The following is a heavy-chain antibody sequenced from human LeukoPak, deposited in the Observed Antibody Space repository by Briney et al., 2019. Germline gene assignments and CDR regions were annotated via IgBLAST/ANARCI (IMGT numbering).Heavy chain of an antibody. V-gene: IGHV3-74*01. D-gene: IGHD5-18*01. CDR1: GFTFSSYW. CDR2: INSDGSST. Sequence: GGSLRLSCAASGFTFSSYWMHWVRQAPGKGLVWVSRINSDGSSTSYADSVKGRFTISRDNAKNSLYLQMNSLRAEDTAVYFCARVSLLWGGYSYSPYNFFDPWGQGTLVTVSS. J-gene: IGHJ5*02. CDR3: ARVSLLWGGYSYSPYNFFDP.